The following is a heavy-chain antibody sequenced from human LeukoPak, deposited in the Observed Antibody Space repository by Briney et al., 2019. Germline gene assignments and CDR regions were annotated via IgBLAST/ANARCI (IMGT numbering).Heavy chain of an antibody. V-gene: IGHV1-69*05. CDR1: GGTFSSYA. CDR3: ARDQYQDCSSTSCYRGWFDP. CDR2: IISIFGTA. Sequence: ASVKVSCKASGGTFSSYAISWVRQAPGQGLEWMGGIISIFGTANYAQKFQGRVTITTDESTSTAYMELSSLRSEDTAVYYCARDQYQDCSSTSCYRGWFDPWGQGTLVTVSS. D-gene: IGHD2-2*01. J-gene: IGHJ5*02.